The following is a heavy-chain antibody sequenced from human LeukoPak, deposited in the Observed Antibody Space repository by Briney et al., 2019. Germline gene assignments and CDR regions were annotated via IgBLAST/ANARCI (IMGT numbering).Heavy chain of an antibody. D-gene: IGHD2-2*01. CDR3: AGSIHNWFDP. V-gene: IGHV4-59*01. J-gene: IGHJ5*02. CDR1: GGSISSYY. Sequence: SETLSLTCTVSGGSISSYYWSWIRQPPGKGLEWIGYIYYSGSTNYNPSLKSRVTISVDTSKNQFSLKLSSVTAADTAVYYCAGSIHNWFDPWGQGTLVTVSS. CDR2: IYYSGST.